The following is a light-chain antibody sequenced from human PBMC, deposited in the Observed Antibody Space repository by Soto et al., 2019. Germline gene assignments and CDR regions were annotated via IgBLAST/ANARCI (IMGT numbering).Light chain of an antibody. CDR2: DAS. J-gene: IGKJ4*01. CDR1: QSISSW. CDR3: QQYNNWPRT. Sequence: DIQMTQAPSTLSASVGDRVTITCRASQSISSWLAWYQQKPGKVPKVLIYDASSLESGVPSRFSRSGSGTEFTLTISRLQPDDLAVYYCQQYNNWPRTFGGGTQVDI. V-gene: IGKV1-5*01.